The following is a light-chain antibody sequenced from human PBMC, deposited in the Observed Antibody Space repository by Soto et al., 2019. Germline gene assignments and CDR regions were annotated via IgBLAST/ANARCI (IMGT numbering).Light chain of an antibody. CDR3: QQYNNWPTWT. Sequence: IALTQSPGTLSLSPGERATLSCRASQSFGSNYLAWYQQKPGQAPRLLIYGSSSRATGIPARFSGSGSGTEFTLTISSLQSEDFAVYYCQQYNNWPTWTFGQGTKVDIK. CDR2: GSS. J-gene: IGKJ1*01. CDR1: QSFGSN. V-gene: IGKV3-15*01.